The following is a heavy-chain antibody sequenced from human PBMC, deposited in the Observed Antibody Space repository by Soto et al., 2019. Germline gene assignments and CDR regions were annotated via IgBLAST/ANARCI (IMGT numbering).Heavy chain of an antibody. CDR2: IDWDDGK. Sequence: SGPTLVNPTQTLTLTCTFSGFSLSTNGMRVSWIRQPPGKALEWLARIDWDDGKFYTTSLKTRLTISKDTSKNLVVLTMTNMDPADTATYYCARSPPPYSYDSSGYTFDSWGQGTRVTVSS. CDR1: GFSLSTNGMR. V-gene: IGHV2-70*04. CDR3: ARSPPPYSYDSSGYTFDS. D-gene: IGHD3-22*01. J-gene: IGHJ4*02.